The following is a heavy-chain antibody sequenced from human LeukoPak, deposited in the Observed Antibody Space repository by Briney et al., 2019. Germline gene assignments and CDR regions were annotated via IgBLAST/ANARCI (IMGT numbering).Heavy chain of an antibody. J-gene: IGHJ3*02. CDR3: ARESLIYCSGGSCYPDAFDI. V-gene: IGHV3-66*01. D-gene: IGHD2-15*01. Sequence: PGGSLRLSCTASGFTVSSNYMSWVRQAPGKGLEWVSVIYSGGSTYYADSAKGRFTISRDNSKNTLYLQMNSLRAEDTAVYYCARESLIYCSGGSCYPDAFDIWGQGTMVTVSS. CDR2: IYSGGST. CDR1: GFTVSSNY.